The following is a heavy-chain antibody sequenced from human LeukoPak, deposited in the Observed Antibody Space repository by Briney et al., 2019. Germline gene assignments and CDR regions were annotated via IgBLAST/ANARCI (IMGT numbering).Heavy chain of an antibody. V-gene: IGHV3-7*01. CDR3: ARDVNYHGSGSYPPYYYYYYMDV. Sequence: GGSLRLSCAASGFTFSRYWMSWVRQAPGKGLEWVANIKQDGSDKDYVDSVKGRFTISRDNAKNTLYLQVNSLRAEDTAVYYCARDVNYHGSGSYPPYYYYYYMDVWGKGTTVTVSS. D-gene: IGHD3-10*01. CDR2: IKQDGSDK. J-gene: IGHJ6*03. CDR1: GFTFSRYW.